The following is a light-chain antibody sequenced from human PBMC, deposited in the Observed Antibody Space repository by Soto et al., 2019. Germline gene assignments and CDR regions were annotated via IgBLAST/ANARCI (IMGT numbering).Light chain of an antibody. CDR1: QSINWY. Sequence: IRMYLSASSLSASVGGRVTITCRASQSINWYLNWYQQKPGKAPNLLIYAASSLQSGVPSRFSGSGSGTDFTLTISSLQSEDFATYYCQQHYSTPWTFGQGTKVDNK. CDR3: QQHYSTPWT. CDR2: AAS. J-gene: IGKJ1*01. V-gene: IGKV1-39*01.